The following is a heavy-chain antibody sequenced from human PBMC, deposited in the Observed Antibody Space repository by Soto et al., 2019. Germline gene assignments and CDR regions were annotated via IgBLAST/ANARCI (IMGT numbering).Heavy chain of an antibody. J-gene: IGHJ5*02. D-gene: IGHD3-16*01. Sequence: QVQLVQSGAEVKKPGASVQVSCKPSGYTFTSYDINWVRQTTRQGLEWMGWMNPNSGNTVYAQKFQGRVTMTRNTSISTAYMELRSLRSADTAVYYCASLKQDYAVAWCQGTLVSVSS. CDR1: GYTFTSYD. CDR2: MNPNSGNT. CDR3: ASLKQDYAVA. V-gene: IGHV1-8*01.